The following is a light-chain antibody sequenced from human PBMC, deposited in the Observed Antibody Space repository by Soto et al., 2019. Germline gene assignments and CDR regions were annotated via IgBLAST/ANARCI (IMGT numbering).Light chain of an antibody. CDR3: QQYDNWPPLT. Sequence: EIVMTQSPVTLSVSPGERATLSFRASQSVRRNLAWYQQKPGQAPRLLISGASTRATGIPARFSGSGSGTEFTLTISSLQSEDFAVYYCQQYDNWPPLTFGGGTKVDIK. J-gene: IGKJ4*01. CDR1: QSVRRN. V-gene: IGKV3-15*01. CDR2: GAS.